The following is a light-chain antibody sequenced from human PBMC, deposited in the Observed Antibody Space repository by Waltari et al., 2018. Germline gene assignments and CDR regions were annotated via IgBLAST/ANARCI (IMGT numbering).Light chain of an antibody. V-gene: IGLV2-23*01. J-gene: IGLJ3*02. CDR1: RSDVGSYNL. CDR2: EGS. CDR3: CSYAGSSTWV. Sequence: QSALTQPASVSGSPGQSITISCTATRSDVGSYNLVHWYRQLPGTAPKLMIYEGSKRPSGVSNRFSGSKSGNTASLTISGLQAEDEADYYCCSYAGSSTWVFGGGTKLTVL.